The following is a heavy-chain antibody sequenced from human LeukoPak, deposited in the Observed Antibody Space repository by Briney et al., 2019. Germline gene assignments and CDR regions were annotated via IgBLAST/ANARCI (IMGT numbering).Heavy chain of an antibody. D-gene: IGHD3-16*01. CDR1: GFTFSDYY. CDR3: ARVLQWFDP. CDR2: ISSSSSYT. Sequence: GRSLRLSCAASGFTFSDYYMSWIRQAPGKGLEWVSYISSSSSYTNYADSVKGRFTISRDNAKNSLYLQMNSLRAEDTAVYYCARVLQWFDPWGQGTLVTVSS. J-gene: IGHJ5*02. V-gene: IGHV3-11*05.